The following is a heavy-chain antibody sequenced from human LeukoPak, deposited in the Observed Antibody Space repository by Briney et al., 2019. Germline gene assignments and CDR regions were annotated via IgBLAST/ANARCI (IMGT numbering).Heavy chain of an antibody. J-gene: IGHJ5*02. CDR1: GGSFSGYY. V-gene: IGHV4-34*01. D-gene: IGHD2-2*02. CDR2: INHSGST. CDR3: ARGFGGYCSSTSCYRHWFDP. Sequence: SETLSLTCAVYGGSFSGYYWGWIRQPPGKGLEWIGEINHSGSTNYNPSLKSRVTISVDTSKNQFSLKLSSVTAADTAVYYCARGFGGYCSSTSCYRHWFDPWGQGTLVTVSS.